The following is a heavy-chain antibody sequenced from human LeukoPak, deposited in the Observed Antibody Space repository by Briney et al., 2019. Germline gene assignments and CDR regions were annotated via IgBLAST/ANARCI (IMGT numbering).Heavy chain of an antibody. D-gene: IGHD1-26*01. J-gene: IGHJ4*02. CDR2: IKQDGGEK. V-gene: IGHV3-7*01. CDR3: ARLGGSYYTY. CDR1: GFAFSSYW. Sequence: GGSLRLSYVASGFAFSSYWMSWVRQAPGKGLKWVANIKQDGGEKYYVDSVKRRFTISRDNAKNSLFLQMNSLRVEDTAVYYCARLGGSYYTYWGQGTLVTVSS.